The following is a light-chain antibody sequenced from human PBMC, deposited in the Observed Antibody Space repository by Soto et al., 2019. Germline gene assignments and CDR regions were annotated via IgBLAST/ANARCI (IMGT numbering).Light chain of an antibody. CDR2: GAS. J-gene: IGKJ2*01. CDR3: LQYGSSPYT. CDR1: QSVSSSY. V-gene: IGKV3-20*01. Sequence: EIVLTQSPGTLSLSPGERATLSCRASQSVSSSYLAWYQQKPGQAPRPLIYGASSRATGIPDWFSGSGSGTGFTLTIRRLQPEDFAVYYCLQYGSSPYTFGQRKKLEIK.